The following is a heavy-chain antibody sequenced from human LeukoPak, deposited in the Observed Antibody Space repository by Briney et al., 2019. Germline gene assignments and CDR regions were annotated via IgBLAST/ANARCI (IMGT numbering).Heavy chain of an antibody. D-gene: IGHD2-15*01. Sequence: GGSLRLSCAASGFTFGTYAMHWVRQAPGKGLEWLAIISSDENTQYYADSVKGRFTISRDNSKNTLYVQMNSLRPEDTAVYYCATDATGAFDIWGQGTLVTVSS. CDR3: ATDATGAFDI. J-gene: IGHJ3*02. CDR2: ISSDENTQ. CDR1: GFTFGTYA. V-gene: IGHV3-30*04.